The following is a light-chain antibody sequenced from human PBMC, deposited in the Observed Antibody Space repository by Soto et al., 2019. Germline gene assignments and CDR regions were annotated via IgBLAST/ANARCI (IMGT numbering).Light chain of an antibody. V-gene: IGKV1-39*01. Sequence: DIPMTQSPSSLSASVGDRITITCRASQNIRSFLNWYQQKPGKAPRLLIYSASSLQSGVPSRFSGSGSGTDFTLTINNLQPEDFATYYCQQSYSSPPITFGQGTRLEIK. J-gene: IGKJ5*01. CDR1: QNIRSF. CDR2: SAS. CDR3: QQSYSSPPIT.